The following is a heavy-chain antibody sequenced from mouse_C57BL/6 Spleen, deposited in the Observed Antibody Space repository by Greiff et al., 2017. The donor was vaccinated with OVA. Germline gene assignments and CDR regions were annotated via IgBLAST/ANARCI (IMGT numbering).Heavy chain of an antibody. D-gene: IGHD2-10*02. V-gene: IGHV1-47*01. Sequence: VKLQESGAELVKPGASVKMSCKASGYTFTTYPIEWMKQNHGKSLEWIGNFHPYNDDTKYNEKFKGKATLTVEKSSSTVYLELSRLTSDDSAVYYCARGYGNYLAWFAYWGQGTLVTVSA. CDR2: FHPYNDDT. CDR3: ARGYGNYLAWFAY. CDR1: GYTFTTYP. J-gene: IGHJ3*01.